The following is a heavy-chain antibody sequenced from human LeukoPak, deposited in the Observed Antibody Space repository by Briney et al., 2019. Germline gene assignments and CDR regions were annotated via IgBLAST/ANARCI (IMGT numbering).Heavy chain of an antibody. CDR3: ARTVPGHPDDYFDY. J-gene: IGHJ4*02. CDR1: GFTFSRHW. D-gene: IGHD6-19*01. V-gene: IGHV3-7*01. CDR2: MNQDGSVI. Sequence: GGSLRLSCAASGFTFSRHWMSWVRQAPGKGLERVAHMNQDGSVIYSIDSVKGRFTISRDNDKNSLYLHMSGLTVADTAVYYCARTVPGHPDDYFDYWGQGTLVTVSS.